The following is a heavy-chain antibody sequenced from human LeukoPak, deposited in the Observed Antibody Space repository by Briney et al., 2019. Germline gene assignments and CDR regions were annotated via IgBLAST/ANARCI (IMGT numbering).Heavy chain of an antibody. Sequence: GGSLRLSCGVSGFSINSNYMSWVRQAPGKGLEWVGFIRSKAYGGTTEYAASVKGRFTISRDDSKRNAYLQMNSLKTEDTAVYYCTRGYYYDSSGYYYYWGQGTLVTVSS. CDR1: GFSINSNY. CDR2: IRSKAYGGTT. V-gene: IGHV3-49*04. J-gene: IGHJ4*02. CDR3: TRGYYYDSSGYYYY. D-gene: IGHD3-22*01.